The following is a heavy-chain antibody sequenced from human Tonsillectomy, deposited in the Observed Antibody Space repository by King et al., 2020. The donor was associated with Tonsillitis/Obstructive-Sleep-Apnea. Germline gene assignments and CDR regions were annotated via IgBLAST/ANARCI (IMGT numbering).Heavy chain of an antibody. CDR3: GRDSRVVAATRNDY. V-gene: IGHV3-21*01. D-gene: IGHD2-15*01. CDR2: ISSSSSYI. Sequence: VQLVESGGGLVKPGGSLRLSCAASGFTFSSYSMNWVRQAPGKGLEWVSSISSSSSYIYYADSVKGRFTISRDNAKNSLYLQMNSLRAEDTAVYYCGRDSRVVAATRNDYWGQGTLVTVSS. J-gene: IGHJ4*02. CDR1: GFTFSSYS.